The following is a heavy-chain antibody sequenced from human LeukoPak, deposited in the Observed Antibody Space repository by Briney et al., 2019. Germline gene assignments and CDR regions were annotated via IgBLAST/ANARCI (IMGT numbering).Heavy chain of an antibody. J-gene: IGHJ4*02. CDR3: ARDGGAQWEPPHFDY. CDR2: ISAYNGNT. V-gene: IGHV1-18*01. Sequence: ASVKVSCKASGYTFTSYGISWVRQAPGQGLEWVGWISAYNGNTNYAQKLQGRVTMTTDTSTSAAYMELRSLRSDDTAVYYCARDGGAQWEPPHFDYWGQGTLVTVSS. D-gene: IGHD1-26*01. CDR1: GYTFTSYG.